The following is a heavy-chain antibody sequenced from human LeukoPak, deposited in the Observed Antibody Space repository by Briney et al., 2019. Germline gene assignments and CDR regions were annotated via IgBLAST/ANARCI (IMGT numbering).Heavy chain of an antibody. Sequence: GGSLRLSCAASGFTFSSYEMNWVRQAPGKGLEWVSYISSSGSTIYYADSVKGRFTISRDNAKNSLYLQMNSLRAEDTAVYYCASQLATGDAFDIWGQGTMVTVSS. V-gene: IGHV3-48*03. D-gene: IGHD6-6*01. CDR3: ASQLATGDAFDI. CDR1: GFTFSSYE. CDR2: ISSSGSTI. J-gene: IGHJ3*02.